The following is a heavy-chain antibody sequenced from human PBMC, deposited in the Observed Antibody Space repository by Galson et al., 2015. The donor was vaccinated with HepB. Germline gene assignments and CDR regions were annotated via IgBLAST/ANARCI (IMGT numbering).Heavy chain of an antibody. Sequence: SVKVSCKASGYTFTSYYMHWVRQAPGQGLEWMGIINPNGGSTSYAQKFRGRVTMTRDTSTSTVYMELSSLRSEDTAVYYCARKVPQSPFDSWGQGTLVTVSS. V-gene: IGHV1-46*03. J-gene: IGHJ4*02. CDR1: GYTFTSYY. CDR2: INPNGGST. CDR3: ARKVPQSPFDS.